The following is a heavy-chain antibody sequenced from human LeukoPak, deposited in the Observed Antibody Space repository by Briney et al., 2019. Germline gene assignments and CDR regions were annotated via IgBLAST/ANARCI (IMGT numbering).Heavy chain of an antibody. CDR3: ARAGVTYYYGSGSSLFDY. V-gene: IGHV1-2*02. CDR2: INPNSGGT. Sequence: ASVKVSCKASGYTFTGYYMHWVRQAPGQGLEWMGWINPNSGGTNYAQKFQGRVTMTRDTSISTAYMELSRLRSDDTAVYYCARAGVTYYYGSGSSLFDYWGQGTLVTVSS. J-gene: IGHJ4*02. CDR1: GYTFTGYY. D-gene: IGHD3-10*01.